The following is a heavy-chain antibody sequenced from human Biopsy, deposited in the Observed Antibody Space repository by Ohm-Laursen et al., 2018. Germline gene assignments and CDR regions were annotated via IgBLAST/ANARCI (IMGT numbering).Heavy chain of an antibody. J-gene: IGHJ4*02. CDR1: GVTLSGYS. CDR3: ARDQRGPSLLEAKLTPNYFDY. Sequence: SLRLSCSASGVTLSGYSMNWVRQAPGKGLEWVSSIRSGGDYMFYADSVKGRFTISRDSAKNSLYLQMNSLRAEDTAVYYCARDQRGPSLLEAKLTPNYFDYWGRGSLVTVSS. V-gene: IGHV3-21*01. D-gene: IGHD1-1*01. CDR2: IRSGGDYM.